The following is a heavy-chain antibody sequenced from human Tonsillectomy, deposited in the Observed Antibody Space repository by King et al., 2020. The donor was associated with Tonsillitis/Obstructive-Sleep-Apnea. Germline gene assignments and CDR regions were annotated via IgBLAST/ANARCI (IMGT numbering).Heavy chain of an antibody. V-gene: IGHV3-23*04. CDR1: GFTFSSYA. D-gene: IGHD4-23*01. CDR3: AKYPASTKVVTTDAVYI. CDR2: ISGSGGST. Sequence: VQLVESGGGLVQPGGSLRLSCAASGFTFSSYAMSWVRQAPGKGLEWVSAISGSGGSTYYADSVKGRFTISRDNSKNTLYLQMNSLRAEDTAVYYCAKYPASTKVVTTDAVYIWGHGTMVTVSS. J-gene: IGHJ3*02.